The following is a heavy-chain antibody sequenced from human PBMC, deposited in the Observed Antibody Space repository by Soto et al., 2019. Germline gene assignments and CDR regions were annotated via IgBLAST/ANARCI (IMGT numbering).Heavy chain of an antibody. CDR1: GFSFSDHY. J-gene: IGHJ4*02. CDR2: IRNKANRYTT. CDR3: TRDNPRAPGTLDY. Sequence: QLVESGGGLVRPGGSLRLSCAASGFSFSDHYMDWVRQAPGKGLEWVGRIRNKANRYTTEYAASVQGIFTISNDDSKNSLYLQMNSLVTDDTAVYFCTRDNPRAPGTLDYWGQGTLVSVSS. V-gene: IGHV3-72*01. D-gene: IGHD6-13*01.